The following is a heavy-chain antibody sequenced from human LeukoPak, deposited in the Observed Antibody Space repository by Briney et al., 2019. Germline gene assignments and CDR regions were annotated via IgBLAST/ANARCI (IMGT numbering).Heavy chain of an antibody. D-gene: IGHD3-3*01. J-gene: IGHJ6*02. V-gene: IGHV4-30-4*01. CDR2: IYYSGST. Sequence: SETLSLTCAVYGGSFSGYYWSWIRQPPGKGLEWIGYIYYSGSTYYNPSLKSRVTISVDTSKNQSSLKLSSVTAADTAVYYCAREVSGFWGGYTRHLYYGMDVWGQGTTVTVSS. CDR3: AREVSGFWGGYTRHLYYGMDV. CDR1: GGSFSGYY.